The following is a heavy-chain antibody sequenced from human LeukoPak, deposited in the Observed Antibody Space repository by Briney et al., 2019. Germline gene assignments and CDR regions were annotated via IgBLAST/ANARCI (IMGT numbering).Heavy chain of an antibody. Sequence: ASVKVSCKASGYSFIGYSMHWVRQAPGQGLEWMGWINPINGDTKYAQKFQGRVTMTRGTPISTAYMELSRLRSDDTALYYCARAADRNYYRSLYAFDIWGQGTMVTVSS. CDR2: INPINGDT. CDR1: GYSFIGYS. J-gene: IGHJ3*02. CDR3: ARAADRNYYRSLYAFDI. D-gene: IGHD3-22*01. V-gene: IGHV1-2*02.